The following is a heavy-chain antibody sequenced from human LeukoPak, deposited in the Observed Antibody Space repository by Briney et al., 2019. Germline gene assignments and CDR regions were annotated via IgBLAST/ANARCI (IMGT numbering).Heavy chain of an antibody. D-gene: IGHD5-18*01. Sequence: TSVKVSCKASGFSFTNSAVQWVRQARGQGLEWIGWIVAGSGNTIYVQKFQERVTITRDMSTSTAYMELSSLRSEDTAVYYCAAGYIGGAMVTNAFDIWGQGTMVTVSS. CDR1: GFSFTNSA. CDR3: AAGYIGGAMVTNAFDI. CDR2: IVAGSGNT. J-gene: IGHJ3*02. V-gene: IGHV1-58*01.